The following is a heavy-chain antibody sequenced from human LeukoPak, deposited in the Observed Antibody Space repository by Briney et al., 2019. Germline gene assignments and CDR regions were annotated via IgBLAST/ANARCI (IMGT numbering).Heavy chain of an antibody. CDR1: GGSIRSSSYY. Sequence: SETLSLTCTVSGGSIRSSSYYWGWIRQPPGKGLEWVGSMYYSGSTNYNPSLKSRVAISVDTSKNQFSLNLSSVTAADTAVYYCARQFGRSHSDNWGQGILVTVSS. D-gene: IGHD3-10*01. CDR3: ARQFGRSHSDN. V-gene: IGHV4-39*01. J-gene: IGHJ4*02. CDR2: MYYSGST.